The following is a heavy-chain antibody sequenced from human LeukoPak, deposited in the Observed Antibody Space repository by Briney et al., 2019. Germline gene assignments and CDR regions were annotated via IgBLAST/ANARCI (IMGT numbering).Heavy chain of an antibody. J-gene: IGHJ4*02. V-gene: IGHV4-59*01. CDR1: GGFITSYY. D-gene: IGHD6-19*01. CDR3: ARDAYSSGYYFFDY. Sequence: SETLSLTCTVSGGFITSYYWTWVRQPPGKGLEWIGYGYYSGTTNYNPSLKSRVTISVDASKNQFSLKVSSVTAADTAVYHCARDAYSSGYYFFDYWGQGTLVTVSS. CDR2: GYYSGTT.